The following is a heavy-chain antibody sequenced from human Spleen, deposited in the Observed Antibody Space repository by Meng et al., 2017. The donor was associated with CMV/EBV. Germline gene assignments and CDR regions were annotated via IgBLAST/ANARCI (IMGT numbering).Heavy chain of an antibody. D-gene: IGHD2-21*01. V-gene: IGHV3-23*01. CDR2: VSANGGST. CDR1: GFTFLSSE. J-gene: IGHJ3*02. CDR3: AKDLKFLVVIRPADAFDI. Sequence: GESLKISCAASGFTFLSSEMNWVRQAPGKGLEWISGVSANGGSTYYADSVKGRFTISRDNSKNTLYLEMSSLRAEDTAIYYCAKDLKFLVVIRPADAFDIWGQGTMVTVSS.